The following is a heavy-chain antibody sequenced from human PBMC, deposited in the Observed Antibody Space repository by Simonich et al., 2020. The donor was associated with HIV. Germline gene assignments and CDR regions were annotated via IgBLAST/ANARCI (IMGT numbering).Heavy chain of an antibody. D-gene: IGHD1-26*01. V-gene: IGHV4-34*02. Sequence: VQLQQWGAGLLKPSETLSLTCAVYGGSFSGYYWSWIRQPPGKGLEWHGEISDVGRNNNNPSLKSRVTISVDTSKTQISLRLSSVTAADTALYYCARHRPSGNYLYEVDYFDFWGQGTLVTVSS. CDR1: GGSFSGYY. CDR3: ARHRPSGNYLYEVDYFDF. J-gene: IGHJ4*02. CDR2: ISDVGRN.